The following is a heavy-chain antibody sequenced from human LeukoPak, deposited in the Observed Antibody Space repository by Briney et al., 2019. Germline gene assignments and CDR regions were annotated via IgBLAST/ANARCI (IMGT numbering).Heavy chain of an antibody. J-gene: IGHJ4*02. CDR3: AKAHRLVLLPAVTRANFFDH. Sequence: GGSLRLSCAASGFTFTSYAMSWVRQAPGKGLEWVSAISASGYSTHYGDSVKGRFTISRDDSENTVYLQMNSLRAEDTAIYYCAKAHRLVLLPAVTRANFFDHWGQGTLVAVSS. CDR1: GFTFTSYA. D-gene: IGHD3-22*01. CDR2: ISASGYST. V-gene: IGHV3-23*01.